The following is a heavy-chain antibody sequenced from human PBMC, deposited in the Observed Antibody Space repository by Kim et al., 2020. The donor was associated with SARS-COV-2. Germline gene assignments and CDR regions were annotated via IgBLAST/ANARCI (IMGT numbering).Heavy chain of an antibody. CDR3: ASWLKGIVATNAFDI. Sequence: ASVKVSCKASGYTFTSYYMHWVRQAPGQGLEWMGIINPSGGSTSYAQKFQGRVTMTRDTSTSTVYMELSSLRSEDTAVYYCASWLKGIVATNAFDIWGQGTMVTVSS. D-gene: IGHD3-22*01. V-gene: IGHV1-46*01. J-gene: IGHJ3*02. CDR2: INPSGGST. CDR1: GYTFTSYY.